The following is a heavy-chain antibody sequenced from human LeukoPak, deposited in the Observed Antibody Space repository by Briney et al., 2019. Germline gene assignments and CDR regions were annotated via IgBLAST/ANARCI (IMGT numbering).Heavy chain of an antibody. V-gene: IGHV4-34*01. CDR1: GGSFSGYY. CDR3: ARSPGGPYYYYYYMDV. Sequence: PSETLSLTCAVYGGSFSGYYWSWIRQPPGKGLEWIGEINHSGSTNYNPSLKSRVTISVDTSKNQFSLKLSSVTAADTAVYYCARSPGGPYYYYYYMDVWGKGTTVTVSS. CDR2: INHSGST. J-gene: IGHJ6*03.